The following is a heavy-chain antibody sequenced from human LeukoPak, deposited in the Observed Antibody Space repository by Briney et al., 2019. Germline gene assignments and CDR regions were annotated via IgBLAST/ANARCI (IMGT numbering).Heavy chain of an antibody. CDR1: GASVSSSSYY. J-gene: IGHJ4*02. Sequence: SETLSLTCTVSGASVSSSSYYWGWIRQPPGKGLEWIGTIYYDGSTYYNPSLKSRVTISVDTSKNQFSLKLSSVTAADTAVYYCARDLGDYWSGFRSYFFDYWGQGTLVTVSS. CDR3: ARDLGDYWSGFRSYFFDY. D-gene: IGHD3-3*01. V-gene: IGHV4-39*07. CDR2: IYYDGST.